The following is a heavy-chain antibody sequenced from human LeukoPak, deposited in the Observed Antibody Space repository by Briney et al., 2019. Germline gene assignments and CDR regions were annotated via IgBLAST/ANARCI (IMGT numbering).Heavy chain of an antibody. CDR1: GFTFSSYS. V-gene: IGHV3-48*01. D-gene: IGHD5-18*01. CDR3: AHSLVDY. Sequence: GGSLRLSCAASGFTFSSYSMNWVRQAPGKGLEWVSYISSSSSTIYYADSAKGRFTISRDNAKNSLYLQMNSLRAEDTAVYYCAHSLVDYWGQGTLVTVSS. CDR2: ISSSSSTI. J-gene: IGHJ4*02.